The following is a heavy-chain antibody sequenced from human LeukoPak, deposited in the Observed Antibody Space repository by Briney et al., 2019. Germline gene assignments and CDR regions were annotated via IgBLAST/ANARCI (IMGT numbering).Heavy chain of an antibody. D-gene: IGHD6-19*01. CDR2: IYYSGST. Sequence: SETLSLTCTVSGGSISGSSYCWGWIRQPPGKGLEWIGSIYYSGSTYYNPSLKSRVTISVDTSKNQFSLRLSSVTAADTALYYCTRRGYSSGWYYFDYWGQGTLVTVSS. CDR3: TRRGYSSGWYYFDY. V-gene: IGHV4-39*01. CDR1: GGSISGSSYC. J-gene: IGHJ4*02.